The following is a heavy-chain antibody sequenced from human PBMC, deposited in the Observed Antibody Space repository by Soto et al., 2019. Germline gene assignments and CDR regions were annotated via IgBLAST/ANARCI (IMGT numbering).Heavy chain of an antibody. Sequence: QVQLVESGGTVVQPGRSLRLSCAASGFIFSTYALNWVRQAPGKGLEWVSVISYDGNIKYYADSVKGRFTISRDNSKNTLYLQMNSLRPEDTARYFCARDAHQYGDTYYRWLDTWGQGTRVTVSS. D-gene: IGHD2-21*01. V-gene: IGHV3-30-3*01. CDR1: GFIFSTYA. J-gene: IGHJ5*02. CDR3: ARDAHQYGDTYYRWLDT. CDR2: ISYDGNIK.